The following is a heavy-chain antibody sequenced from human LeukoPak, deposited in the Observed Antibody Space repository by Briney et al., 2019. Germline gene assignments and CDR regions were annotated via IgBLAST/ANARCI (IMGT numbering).Heavy chain of an antibody. J-gene: IGHJ6*02. CDR3: ARRNYYDSSGYQIYYYYYYGMDV. V-gene: IGHV1-8*02. D-gene: IGHD3-22*01. CDR1: GGTFSSYA. Sequence: ASVKVSCKASGGTFSSYAISWVRQATGQGLEWMGWMNPNSGNTGYAQKFQGRVTMTRNTSISTAYMELSSLRSEDTAVYYCARRNYYDSSGYQIYYYYYYGMDVWGQGTTVTVSS. CDR2: MNPNSGNT.